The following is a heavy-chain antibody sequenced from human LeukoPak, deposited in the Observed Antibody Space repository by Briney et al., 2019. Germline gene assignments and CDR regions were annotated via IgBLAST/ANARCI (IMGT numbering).Heavy chain of an antibody. D-gene: IGHD2/OR15-2a*01. CDR3: PRAPPFFTT. CDR1: GFTFSDYS. CDR2: ISTSGSTI. J-gene: IGHJ5*02. Sequence: GGSLRLSCAASGFTFSDYSMNWVRQAPGKGLEWVSYISTSGSTIYYADSVRGRFTISRDNAKSSLYLQMNSLRDEDTAVYYCPRAPPFFTTWGQGTLVTFSS. V-gene: IGHV3-48*02.